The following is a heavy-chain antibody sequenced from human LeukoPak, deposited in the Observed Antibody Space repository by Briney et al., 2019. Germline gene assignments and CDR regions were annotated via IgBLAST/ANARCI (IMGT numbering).Heavy chain of an antibody. J-gene: IGHJ1*01. CDR1: GGSISSGDYY. CDR3: ARGGAARLHFQN. Sequence: SQTLSLTCTVSGGSISSGDYYWSWIRQPPGKGLEWIGEINHSGSTNYNPSLKSRVTISVDTSKNQFSLNLNSVTAADTAVYYCARGGAARLHFQNWGQGTLVTVSS. D-gene: IGHD6-6*01. V-gene: IGHV4-30-4*01. CDR2: INHSGST.